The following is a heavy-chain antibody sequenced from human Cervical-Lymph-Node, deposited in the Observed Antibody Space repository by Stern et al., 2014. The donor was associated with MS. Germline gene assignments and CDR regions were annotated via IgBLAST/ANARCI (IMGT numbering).Heavy chain of an antibody. D-gene: IGHD1-1*01. J-gene: IGHJ4*02. Sequence: QVQLQESGPGLVKPSQTLSLTCTVSGGSISSGSYYWSWIRQPAGKGLEWIGRIYTSGSTNSNPSLNSRFTISVDTSKTQFSLRLSSVTAADTAVYYCARERGTLPPLNWGQGTLVTVSS. CDR2: IYTSGST. V-gene: IGHV4-61*02. CDR3: ARERGTLPPLN. CDR1: GGSISSGSYY.